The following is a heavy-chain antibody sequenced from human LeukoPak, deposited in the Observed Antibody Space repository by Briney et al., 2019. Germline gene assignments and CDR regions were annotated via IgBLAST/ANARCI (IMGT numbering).Heavy chain of an antibody. Sequence: GASVKVSCKASGYTFTSYGISWVRQAPGQGLEWMRWISAYNGNTNYAQKLQGRVTLTTDTSTSTAYMELRSLRSDDTAVYYCARDPSGWGKWFDPWGQGTLVTVSS. CDR3: ARDPSGWGKWFDP. CDR2: ISAYNGNT. J-gene: IGHJ5*02. D-gene: IGHD6-19*01. CDR1: GYTFTSYG. V-gene: IGHV1-18*01.